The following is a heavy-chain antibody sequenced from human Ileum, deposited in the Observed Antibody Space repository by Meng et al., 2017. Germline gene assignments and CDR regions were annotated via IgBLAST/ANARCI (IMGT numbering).Heavy chain of an antibody. V-gene: IGHV1-69*13. CDR3: ATVLGFGEFSQRAHSTTRTYDY. CDR2: IIPNFGTA. J-gene: IGHJ4*03. D-gene: IGHD3-10*01. Sequence: SVKVSCKASGGTFSSYAISWVRQAPGQGLEWMGGIIPNFGTANYAQTFQGRVTITGDESTSTAYMELSSLRSEDTAVYSCATVLGFGEFSQRAHSTTRTYDYWGQGTLVTVSS. CDR1: GGTFSSYA.